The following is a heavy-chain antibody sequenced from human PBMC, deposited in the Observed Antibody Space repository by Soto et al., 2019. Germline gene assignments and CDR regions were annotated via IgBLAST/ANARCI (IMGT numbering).Heavy chain of an antibody. Sequence: GGSLRLGCAASGFPFRNAGMGWVRQATGKGLEWVGRIKSKTDGGTTDYAAPVKGRFTISRDDSKNTLYLQMNSLKTEDTAVYYCTTATAAMGFPDAEVDYWGQGTLVTVSS. CDR1: GFPFRNAG. D-gene: IGHD2-2*01. CDR3: TTATAAMGFPDAEVDY. J-gene: IGHJ4*02. CDR2: IKSKTDGGTT. V-gene: IGHV3-15*01.